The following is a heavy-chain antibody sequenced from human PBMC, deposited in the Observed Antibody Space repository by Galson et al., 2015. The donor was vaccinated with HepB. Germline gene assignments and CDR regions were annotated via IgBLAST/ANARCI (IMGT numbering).Heavy chain of an antibody. CDR3: ARSPGIRWVFFDY. D-gene: IGHD4-23*01. V-gene: IGHV4-59*01. Sequence: SETLSLTCTVSGGSISSYYWSWIRQPPGKGLEWIGHIYYSGSTNYNPSLKSRVTISVDTSKNQFSLKLSSVTAADTAVYYCARSPGIRWVFFDYWGQGTLVTVSS. J-gene: IGHJ4*02. CDR1: GGSISSYY. CDR2: IYYSGST.